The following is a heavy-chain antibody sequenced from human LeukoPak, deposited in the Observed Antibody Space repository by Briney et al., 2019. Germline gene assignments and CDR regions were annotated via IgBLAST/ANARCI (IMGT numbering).Heavy chain of an antibody. D-gene: IGHD3-22*01. Sequence: LSLTCTVSGGSISSSSYYWGWIRQPPGKGLEWVGFVSYDGSKKFYADFVKGRFSISRDNSKNTLYVQMNSLGAEDTALYYCAKLGFDSSGSHSLVDYWGQGTPVTVSS. CDR2: VSYDGSKK. CDR3: AKLGFDSSGSHSLVDY. V-gene: IGHV3-30*18. CDR1: GGSISSSS. J-gene: IGHJ4*02.